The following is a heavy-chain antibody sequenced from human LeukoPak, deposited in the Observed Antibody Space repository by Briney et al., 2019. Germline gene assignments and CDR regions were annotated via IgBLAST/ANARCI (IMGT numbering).Heavy chain of an antibody. J-gene: IGHJ2*01. CDR1: GFTFDNYG. Sequence: PGGSLRLSCAASGFTFDNYGMTWVRQAPGKGLEWVSGINWNGGSTGYADSVKGRFTISRDNAKNSLYLQMNSLRAEDTALYACARAGSGYSYGYGNWYFDLWGRGTLVTVSS. V-gene: IGHV3-20*01. D-gene: IGHD5-18*01. CDR3: ARAGSGYSYGYGNWYFDL. CDR2: INWNGGST.